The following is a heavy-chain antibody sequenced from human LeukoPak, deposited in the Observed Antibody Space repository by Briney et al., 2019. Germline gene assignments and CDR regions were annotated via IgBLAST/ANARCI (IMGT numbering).Heavy chain of an antibody. CDR2: IYYSGST. J-gene: IGHJ4*02. CDR3: ARGVVVAATSFDY. D-gene: IGHD2-15*01. Sequence: PSETLSLTCTVSGGSVSSGSYYWSWIRQPPGKGLEWIGYIYYSGSTNYNPSLKSRVTISVDTSKDQFSLKLSSVTAADTAVYYCARGVVVAATSFDYWGQGTLVTVSS. CDR1: GGSVSSGSYY. V-gene: IGHV4-61*01.